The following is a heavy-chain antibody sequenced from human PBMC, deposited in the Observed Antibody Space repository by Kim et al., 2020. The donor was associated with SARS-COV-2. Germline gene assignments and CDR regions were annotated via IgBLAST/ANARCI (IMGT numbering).Heavy chain of an antibody. V-gene: IGHV5-51*01. J-gene: IGHJ6*02. CDR1: GYSFTSYW. D-gene: IGHD2-15*01. CDR3: GRHIWGEGSLAATSYYYGMDV. Sequence: GESLKISCKGSGYSFTSYWIGWVRQMPGKGLEWMGIIYPGDSDTRYSPSFQGQVTISADKSISTAYLQWSSLKASDTAMYYCGRHIWGEGSLAATSYYYGMDVWGQGTTVTVSS. CDR2: IYPGDSDT.